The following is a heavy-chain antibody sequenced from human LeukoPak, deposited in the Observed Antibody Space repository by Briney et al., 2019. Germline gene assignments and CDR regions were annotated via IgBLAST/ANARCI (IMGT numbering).Heavy chain of an antibody. CDR1: GFTFSTYW. Sequence: QPGGSLRLSCAASGFTFSTYWTHWVRQAPGKGLVWVSHINNDETSTSYADSVRGRFTISRDNSKNTLYLQMNSLRAEDTAVYYCAKDQHSISVAGIFDYWGQGTLVTVSS. V-gene: IGHV3-74*01. J-gene: IGHJ4*02. CDR2: INNDETST. CDR3: AKDQHSISVAGIFDY. D-gene: IGHD6-19*01.